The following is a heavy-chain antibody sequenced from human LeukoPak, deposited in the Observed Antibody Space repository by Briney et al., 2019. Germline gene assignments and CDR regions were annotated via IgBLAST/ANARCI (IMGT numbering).Heavy chain of an antibody. CDR2: INHSGST. V-gene: IGHV4-34*01. CDR1: GGSFSGYY. Sequence: PSETLSLTCAVYGGSFSGYYWSWIRQPPGKGLEWIREINHSGSTNYNPSLKSRVTISVDTSKNQFSLKLSSVTGADTAVYNCARAAAGTLGIFDYWGQGTLVTVSS. J-gene: IGHJ4*02. D-gene: IGHD6-13*01. CDR3: ARAAAGTLGIFDY.